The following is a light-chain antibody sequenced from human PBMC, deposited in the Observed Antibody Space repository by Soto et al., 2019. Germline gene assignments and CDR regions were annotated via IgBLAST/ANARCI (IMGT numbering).Light chain of an antibody. Sequence: QSVLTQPPSVSGALGQKVTISCTGSSSNIGAGYDVNWYHQLPGTAPKLLIHGNSNRPSGVPDRFSGSKSGTSASLAISGLQNDDEGDYYCAIWDDSVDGWVFGGGTQLTVL. V-gene: IGLV1-40*01. CDR1: SSNIGAGYD. CDR2: GNS. CDR3: AIWDDSVDGWV. J-gene: IGLJ3*02.